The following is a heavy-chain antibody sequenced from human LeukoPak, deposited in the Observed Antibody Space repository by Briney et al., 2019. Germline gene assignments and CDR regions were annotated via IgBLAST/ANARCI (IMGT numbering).Heavy chain of an antibody. CDR1: GYTFTGYY. D-gene: IGHD3-10*01. CDR2: INPNSGGT. J-gene: IGHJ6*03. V-gene: IGHV1-2*02. Sequence: AASVTVSCKASGYTFTGYYMHWLRQAPGQGLEWMGWINPNSGGTNYAQKFQGRVTMTRDTTISTAYMELGRLRSDDTAVYYCARDHIGRGVITSYYYYYYMDVWGKGTTVTVSS. CDR3: ARDHIGRGVITSYYYYYYMDV.